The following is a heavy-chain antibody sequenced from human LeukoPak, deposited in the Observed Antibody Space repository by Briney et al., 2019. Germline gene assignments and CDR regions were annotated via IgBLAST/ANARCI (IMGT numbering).Heavy chain of an antibody. CDR1: GFTFSSYS. CDR2: ISSSSTI. Sequence: GGSLRLSCAASGFTFSSYSMNWVRQAPGKGLEWVSSISSSSTIYYADSVKGRFTISRDNAKNSLYLQMNSLRAEDTAVYYCARAPPFDYWGQGTLVTVSS. J-gene: IGHJ4*02. CDR3: ARAPPFDY. V-gene: IGHV3-48*01.